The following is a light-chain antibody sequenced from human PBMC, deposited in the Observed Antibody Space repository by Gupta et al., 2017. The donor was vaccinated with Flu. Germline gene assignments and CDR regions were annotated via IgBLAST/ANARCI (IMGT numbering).Light chain of an antibody. V-gene: IGLV1-44*01. CDR2: SNN. Sequence: QSVLTQPASASGTPGQKITISCSGSTSNIGSNTVNWYQQLPGTAPKLLIYSNNHRPSGVPDRFSGSKSGTSGSLAISGLQSEVEADYYCAAWDDSLKAWVFGGGTKVTVL. CDR1: TSNIGSNT. CDR3: AAWDDSLKAWV. J-gene: IGLJ3*02.